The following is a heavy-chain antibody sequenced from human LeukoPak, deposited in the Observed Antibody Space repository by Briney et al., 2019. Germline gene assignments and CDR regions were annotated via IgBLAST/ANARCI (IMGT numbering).Heavy chain of an antibody. V-gene: IGHV3-30-3*01. Sequence: PGGSLRLSCAASGFIFSDYAMYWVRQAPGKGLEWVAVISYDGANKYQADSVKGRFTISRDNSMNTLYLQMNSLRTEDTAVYYCGGASPWGQGTLVTVSS. J-gene: IGHJ5*02. CDR2: ISYDGANK. CDR3: GGASP. CDR1: GFIFSDYA. D-gene: IGHD1-26*01.